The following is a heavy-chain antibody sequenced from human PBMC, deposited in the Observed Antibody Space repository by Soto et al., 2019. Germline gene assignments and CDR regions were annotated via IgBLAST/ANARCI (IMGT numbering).Heavy chain of an antibody. V-gene: IGHV2-5*02. CDR1: GFSLSTSGVG. D-gene: IGHD4-17*01. J-gene: IGHJ1*01. Sequence: QITLKESGPTLVKPTQTLTLTCTFSGFSLSTSGVGVGWIRQPPGKALEWLALIYWDDDKRYSPSLRSRLTNTKDTSKNQVVLTMTNMDPVDTATYYCAHSPRPTVTTSAEYFQHWGQGTLVTVSS. CDR3: AHSPRPTVTTSAEYFQH. CDR2: IYWDDDK.